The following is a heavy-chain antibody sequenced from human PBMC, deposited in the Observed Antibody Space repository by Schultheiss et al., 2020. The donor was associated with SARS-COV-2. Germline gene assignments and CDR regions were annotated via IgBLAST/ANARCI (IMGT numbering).Heavy chain of an antibody. D-gene: IGHD5-18*01. J-gene: IGHJ4*02. CDR2: ISSSSSTI. V-gene: IGHV3-48*01. CDR3: ARVSIQLWPSCDY. Sequence: GESLKISCAASGFTFSSYSMNWVRQAPGKGLEWVSYISSSSSTIYYADSVKGRFTISRDNAKNSLYLQMNSLRAEDTAVYYCARVSIQLWPSCDYWGQGTLVTVSS. CDR1: GFTFSSYS.